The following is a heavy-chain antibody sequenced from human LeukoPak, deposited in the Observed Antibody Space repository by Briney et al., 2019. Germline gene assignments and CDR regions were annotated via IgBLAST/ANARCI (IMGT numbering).Heavy chain of an antibody. CDR1: GFTVSSNY. D-gene: IGHD3-22*01. CDR2: IYSGGST. V-gene: IGHV3-66*01. CDR3: ATQNYYDSSGYYDY. J-gene: IGHJ4*02. Sequence: GGSLRLSCAASGFTVSSNYMSWVRQAPGKGLEWVSVIYSGGSTYYADSVKGRFTISRDNSKNTLYLQMNSPRAEDTAVYYCATQNYYDSSGYYDYWGQGTLVTVSS.